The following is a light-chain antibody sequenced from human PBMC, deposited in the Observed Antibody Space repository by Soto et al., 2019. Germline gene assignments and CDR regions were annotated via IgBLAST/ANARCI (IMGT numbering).Light chain of an antibody. Sequence: DIQMTQSPSTLSASVGDRVSITCRASQSISRQVAWYQQKPWTAPNLLIYQAPNLETGVTSRFTGSGSGTEFTFINSSLQPDDLATYECIQWQSYWRFGQAIQVEFK. V-gene: IGKV1-5*03. CDR3: IQWQSYWR. CDR2: QAP. J-gene: IGKJ1*01. CDR1: QSISRQ.